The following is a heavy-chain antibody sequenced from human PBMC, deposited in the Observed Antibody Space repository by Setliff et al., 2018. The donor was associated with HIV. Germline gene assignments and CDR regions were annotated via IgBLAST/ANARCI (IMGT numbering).Heavy chain of an antibody. CDR1: GTSFTNYW. CDR2: IYPRDSDT. Sequence: PGESLKISCKGSGTSFTNYWIGWVRQLPGKGLEWMGIIYPRDSDTRYSPSFQGQVTISADKSISTAYLQWTSLKASDTAMYYCARVVNDFVVRGFVYYMDVWGKGTSVTVSS. V-gene: IGHV5-51*01. CDR3: ARVVNDFVVRGFVYYMDV. J-gene: IGHJ6*03. D-gene: IGHD3-10*01.